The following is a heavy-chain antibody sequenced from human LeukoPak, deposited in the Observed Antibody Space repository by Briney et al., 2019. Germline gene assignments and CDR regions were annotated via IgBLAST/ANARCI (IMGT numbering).Heavy chain of an antibody. V-gene: IGHV4-34*01. CDR2: INHSGST. D-gene: IGHD3-10*01. CDR3: ARTYYYGSGSYWPLDY. CDR1: GGSFSGYY. J-gene: IGHJ4*02. Sequence: PSETLSLTCAVYGGSFSGYYWSWIRQPPGKGLEWIGEINHSGSTNYNPSLKSRVTISVDTSKNQFSLKLSSVTAADTAVYYCARTYYYGSGSYWPLDYWGQGTLVTVSS.